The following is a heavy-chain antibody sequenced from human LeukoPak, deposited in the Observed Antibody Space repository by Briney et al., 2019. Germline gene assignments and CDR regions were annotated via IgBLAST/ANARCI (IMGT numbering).Heavy chain of an antibody. Sequence: GGSLRLSCAASGFTFSSYAMHWVRQAPGKGLEWVAVISYDGGNKYYADSVKGRFTISRDNSKNTLYLQMNSLRAEDTAVYYCARGGYSGSYYFDYWGQGTLVTVSS. CDR1: GFTFSSYA. D-gene: IGHD5-12*01. V-gene: IGHV3-30*04. CDR2: ISYDGGNK. CDR3: ARGGYSGSYYFDY. J-gene: IGHJ4*02.